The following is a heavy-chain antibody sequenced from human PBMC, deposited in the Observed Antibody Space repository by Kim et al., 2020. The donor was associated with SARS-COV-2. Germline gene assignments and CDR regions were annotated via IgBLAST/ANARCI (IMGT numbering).Heavy chain of an antibody. J-gene: IGHJ5*02. V-gene: IGHV3-48*03. Sequence: GGSLRLSCAASGFTFSSYEMNWVRQAPGKGLEWVSYISSSGSTIYYADSVKGRFTISRDNAKNSLYRQMNSLRAEDTAVYYCARGDIAARSWFDPWGQGTLVTVSS. CDR3: ARGDIAARSWFDP. D-gene: IGHD6-6*01. CDR1: GFTFSSYE. CDR2: ISSSGSTI.